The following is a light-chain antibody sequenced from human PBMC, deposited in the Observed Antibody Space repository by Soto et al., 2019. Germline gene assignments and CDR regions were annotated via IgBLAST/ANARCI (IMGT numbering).Light chain of an antibody. V-gene: IGLV2-11*01. CDR2: DVS. CDR1: TIGAHSF. CDR3: CSYTGNKVFV. J-gene: IGLJ1*01. Sequence: QSVLTQPRSLCGSPGQSVTISCTGPTIGAHSFVSWYQDRPDKVPKLLIYDVSQRPSGIPDRLSGSRSANTASLTISGLQADDAAAYYCCSYTGNKVFVFGTGTKVTVL.